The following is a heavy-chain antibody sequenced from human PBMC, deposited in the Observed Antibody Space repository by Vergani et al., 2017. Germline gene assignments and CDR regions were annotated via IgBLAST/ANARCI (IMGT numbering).Heavy chain of an antibody. J-gene: IGHJ6*02. CDR1: GGTFSIYA. D-gene: IGHD3-10*01. CDR3: ARARGHSPFGEPTLDCYGMDV. CDR2: IIPIFGTA. V-gene: IGHV1-69*01. Sequence: QVQLVQSGAEVKKPGSSVKVSCKASGGTFSIYAISWVRQAPGQGLEWMGGIIPIFGTANYAQKFQGRVTITADESTSTAYMGLSSLRSEDTAVYYCARARGHSPFGEPTLDCYGMDVWGQGTTVTVSS.